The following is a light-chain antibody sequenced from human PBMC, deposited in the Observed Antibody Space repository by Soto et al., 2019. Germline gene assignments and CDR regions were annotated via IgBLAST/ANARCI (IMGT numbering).Light chain of an antibody. CDR1: NSDVGGYNY. CDR2: GVS. CDR3: SSYTSSSTLWV. J-gene: IGLJ3*02. Sequence: QSALTQPRSVSGSPGQSVTISCTGTNSDVGGYNYVSWYQQYPGKAPKLMISGVSERPSGVPDRFSGSKSGNTASLTISGLQAEDEADYYCSSYTSSSTLWVFGGGTKVTVL. V-gene: IGLV2-11*01.